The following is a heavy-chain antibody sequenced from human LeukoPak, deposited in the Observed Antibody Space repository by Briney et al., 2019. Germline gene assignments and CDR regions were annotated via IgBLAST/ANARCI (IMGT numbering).Heavy chain of an antibody. CDR1: GGSISSYY. V-gene: IGHV4-39*07. J-gene: IGHJ5*02. D-gene: IGHD4-17*01. CDR3: APRYGDGLGWFDP. Sequence: NTSETLSLTCTFSGGSISSYYWGWIRQPPGKGLEWIGSIYYSGSTYYNPSLKSRVTISVDTSKNQFSLKLSSVTAADTAVYYCAPRYGDGLGWFDPWGQGTLVTVSS. CDR2: IYYSGST.